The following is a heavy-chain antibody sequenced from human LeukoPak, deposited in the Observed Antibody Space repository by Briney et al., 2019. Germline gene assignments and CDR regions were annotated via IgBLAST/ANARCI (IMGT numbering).Heavy chain of an antibody. CDR3: AKLGGWSGAYDAFDI. Sequence: GGSLRLSCTASGFTFGDYAMTWVRQAPGKGLEWVSAISGSGGSTYYADSVKGRFTISRDNSKNTLYLQMNSLRAEDTAVYYCAKLGGWSGAYDAFDIWGQGTMVTVSS. CDR1: GFTFGDYA. CDR2: ISGSGGST. J-gene: IGHJ3*02. D-gene: IGHD6-19*01. V-gene: IGHV3-23*01.